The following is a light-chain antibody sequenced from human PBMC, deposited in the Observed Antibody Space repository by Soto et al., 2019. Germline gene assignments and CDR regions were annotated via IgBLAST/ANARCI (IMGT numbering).Light chain of an antibody. CDR1: NIGSKS. Sequence: SYELTQPPSVSVAPGKTASVACGGSNIGSKSVHWYQKKSGQAPVLVMYYDSYRPSGIPERFSGSNSGNTATLTSSRVEAGDEADYYCQVWDISSGHVVFGGGTKLTVL. CDR2: YDS. CDR3: QVWDISSGHVV. V-gene: IGLV3-21*01. J-gene: IGLJ3*02.